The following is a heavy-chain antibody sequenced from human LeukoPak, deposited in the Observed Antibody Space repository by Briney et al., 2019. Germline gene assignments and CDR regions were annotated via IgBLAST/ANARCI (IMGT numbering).Heavy chain of an antibody. Sequence: GGSLRLSCVGSGCSCHCLNWVRQAPGKGLEWVATIKYDGSEKYYVDSVEGRFTISRDDGQNFLYLQMNSLTVEDTAVYYCARRNWFDRWGQGTLVTVSS. CDR1: GCSCHC. J-gene: IGHJ5*02. CDR2: IKYDGSEK. V-gene: IGHV3-7*05. CDR3: ARRNWFDR.